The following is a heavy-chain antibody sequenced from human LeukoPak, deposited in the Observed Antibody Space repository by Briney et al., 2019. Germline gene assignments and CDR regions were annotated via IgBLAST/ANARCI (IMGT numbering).Heavy chain of an antibody. CDR2: ISSSGSTI. J-gene: IGHJ4*02. CDR1: GFTVSSNY. Sequence: GGSLRLSCAASGFTVSSNYMSWVRQAPGKGLEWASYISSSGSTISYAESVKGRFTVSRDNARNSVYLQMNSLRAEDTAVYYCARNFYDSSGYYRIDSWGQGTLVTVSS. D-gene: IGHD3-22*01. CDR3: ARNFYDSSGYYRIDS. V-gene: IGHV3-11*01.